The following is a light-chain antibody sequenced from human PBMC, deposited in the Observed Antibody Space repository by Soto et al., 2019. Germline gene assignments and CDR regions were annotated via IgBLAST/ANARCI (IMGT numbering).Light chain of an antibody. CDR3: LQYGSSPYT. J-gene: IGKJ2*01. Sequence: EIVLTQSPGTLALSPGERATLSCRASQSVSSSYLAWYQQKPGQAPRPLIYGACSRATGIPDRFSGSGSGTDFTLTISRLEPEDFAVYYCLQYGSSPYTFGQGTTLEI. V-gene: IGKV3-20*01. CDR1: QSVSSSY. CDR2: GAC.